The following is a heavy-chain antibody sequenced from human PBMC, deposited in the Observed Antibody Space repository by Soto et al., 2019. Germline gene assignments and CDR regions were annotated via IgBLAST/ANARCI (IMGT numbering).Heavy chain of an antibody. CDR2: ISSSESTI. D-gene: IGHD6-19*01. Sequence: EVQLVESGGGLVQPGGSLRLSCAASKFTFSNYNMNWVRQAPGKGLEWVSYISSSESTIYYADSVKDRFVIYRDNAENSLFLKMNSMRDEDTAVYYWARGDSSGWDFVYWGHGTLVTVSS. CDR3: ARGDSSGWDFVY. V-gene: IGHV3-48*02. CDR1: KFTFSNYN. J-gene: IGHJ4*01.